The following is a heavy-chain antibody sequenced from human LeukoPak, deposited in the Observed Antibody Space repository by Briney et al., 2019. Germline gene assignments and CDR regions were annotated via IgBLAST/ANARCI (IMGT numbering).Heavy chain of an antibody. CDR3: ARRSPDGSYYYFDY. D-gene: IGHD1-26*01. Sequence: SETLSLTCTVSGGSISSYYWSWIRQPPGKGLEWIGYIYCSGSTNYNPSLKSRVTISVDTSKDQFSLKLSSVTAADTAVYYCARRSPDGSYYYFDYWGQGTLVTVSS. CDR1: GGSISSYY. J-gene: IGHJ4*02. CDR2: IYCSGST. V-gene: IGHV4-59*08.